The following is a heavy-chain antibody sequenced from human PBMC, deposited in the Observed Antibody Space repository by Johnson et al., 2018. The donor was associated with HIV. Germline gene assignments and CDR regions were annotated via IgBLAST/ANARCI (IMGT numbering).Heavy chain of an antibody. CDR1: GFNFSSDG. J-gene: IGHJ3*02. Sequence: VQLVESGGGVVQPGRSLRLSCAASGFNFSSDGMHWVRQAPGKGLEWVGRIKSKTDGGTTDYAAPVKGRFTISRDDSKNTLYLQMNSLKTEDTAVYYCTTEKHAPRAFDIWGQGTMVIVSS. D-gene: IGHD2-2*01. CDR2: IKSKTDGGTT. CDR3: TTEKHAPRAFDI. V-gene: IGHV3-15*01.